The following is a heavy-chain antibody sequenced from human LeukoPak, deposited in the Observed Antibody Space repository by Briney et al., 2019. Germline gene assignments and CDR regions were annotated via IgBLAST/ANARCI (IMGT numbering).Heavy chain of an antibody. V-gene: IGHV4-61*01. Sequence: SETLSLTCTVSGGSISSSRYYWGWIRQPPGKRLEWIGYIFSSGSTNYNPSLKSRVTISVATSKNQFSLKLTSVTAADTAVYYCAREGPGRFGAPGPNVYSIDYWGQGTLVTVSS. D-gene: IGHD3-10*01. J-gene: IGHJ4*02. CDR2: IFSSGST. CDR1: GGSISSSRYY. CDR3: AREGPGRFGAPGPNVYSIDY.